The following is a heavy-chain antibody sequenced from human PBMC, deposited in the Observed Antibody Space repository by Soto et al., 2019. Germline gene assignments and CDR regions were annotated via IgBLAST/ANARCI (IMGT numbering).Heavy chain of an antibody. CDR1: GYTFTGYY. CDR2: INPNSGGT. D-gene: IGHD6-13*01. Sequence: ASVKVSCKASGYTFTGYYMHWVRQAPGQGLEWMGWINPNSGGTNYAQKFQGWVTMTRDTSISTAYMELSRLRSDDTAVYYCARVLGIAAAGTSYYYYYGMDVWGQGTTVTVSS. J-gene: IGHJ6*02. V-gene: IGHV1-2*04. CDR3: ARVLGIAAAGTSYYYYYGMDV.